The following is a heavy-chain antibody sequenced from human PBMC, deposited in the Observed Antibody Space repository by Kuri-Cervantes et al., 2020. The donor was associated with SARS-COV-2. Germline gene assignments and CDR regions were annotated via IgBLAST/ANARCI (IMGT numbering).Heavy chain of an antibody. CDR3: AKAPGIYSSSWYELDY. V-gene: IGHV3-30*02. J-gene: IGHJ4*02. D-gene: IGHD6-13*01. Sequence: GESLKISCAASGFTFSSYGMHWVRQAPGKGLEWVAFIRYDGSNKYYADSVKGRFTISRDNSKNTLYLQMSSLRAEDTAVYYCAKAPGIYSSSWYELDYWGQGTLVTVSS. CDR2: IRYDGSNK. CDR1: GFTFSSYG.